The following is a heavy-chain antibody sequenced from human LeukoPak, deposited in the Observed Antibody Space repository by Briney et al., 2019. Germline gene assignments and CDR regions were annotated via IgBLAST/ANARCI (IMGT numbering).Heavy chain of an antibody. J-gene: IGHJ4*02. Sequence: SETLSLTCIVSGGSISSYFWSWIRQPPGKGLEWIGYISNSGSTNYNPSLKSRVTISADTSKNQFSLKLSSVTAADTAVYYCARDSSGWDYWGQGTLVTVSS. V-gene: IGHV4-59*01. CDR1: GGSISSYF. CDR3: ARDSSGWDY. CDR2: ISNSGST. D-gene: IGHD6-19*01.